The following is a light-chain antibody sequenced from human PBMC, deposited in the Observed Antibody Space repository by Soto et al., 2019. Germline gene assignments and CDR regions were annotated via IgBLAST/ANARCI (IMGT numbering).Light chain of an antibody. Sequence: EIVLTQSPGTLSLSPGERATLSFRASQSVSSSYLAWYQQKPGQSPMLLIYGASSRATGIPDKFRASGSGTDFTLTISRLETEDFAVYYCQQYGSSPLTFGGGTKVEIK. J-gene: IGKJ4*01. CDR2: GAS. CDR3: QQYGSSPLT. CDR1: QSVSSSY. V-gene: IGKV3-20*01.